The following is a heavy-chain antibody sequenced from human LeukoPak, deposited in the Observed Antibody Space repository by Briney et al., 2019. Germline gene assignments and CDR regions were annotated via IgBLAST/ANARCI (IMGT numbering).Heavy chain of an antibody. D-gene: IGHD4-17*01. V-gene: IGHV4-31*03. J-gene: IGHJ4*02. CDR2: IYYSEST. CDR3: ARDYKDYGDLVTFDS. Sequence: SETLSHTCTVSGGPINSGAYYWTWIPQPPGKGLEWIGYIYYSESTFYNPSLKSRVNIAVDTSKNQFSLKLSSVTAADTAVYYCARDYKDYGDLVTFDSCGQGTLVTVSS. CDR1: GGPINSGAYY.